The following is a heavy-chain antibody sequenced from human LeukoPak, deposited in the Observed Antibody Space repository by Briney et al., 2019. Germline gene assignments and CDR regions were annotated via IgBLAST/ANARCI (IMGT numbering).Heavy chain of an antibody. J-gene: IGHJ4*02. CDR1: GFTFSSYS. CDR3: ARAGLGYGGHFDY. Sequence: PGGSLRLSCAASGFTFSSYSMNWVRQAPGKGLEWVSYISSSSSTIYYADSVKGRFTISRDNAKNSLYQQMNSLRDEDTAVYYCARAGLGYGGHFDYWGQGTLVTVSS. D-gene: IGHD4-23*01. CDR2: ISSSSSTI. V-gene: IGHV3-48*02.